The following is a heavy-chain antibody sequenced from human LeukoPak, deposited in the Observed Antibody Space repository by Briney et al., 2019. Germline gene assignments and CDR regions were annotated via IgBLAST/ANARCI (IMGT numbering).Heavy chain of an antibody. D-gene: IGHD3-3*01. CDR3: ARDPYYDFWSGYYTRYYMDV. CDR2: ISAYNGNT. V-gene: IGHV1-18*01. J-gene: IGHJ6*03. CDR1: GYTFTSYG. Sequence: GASVKVSCKASGYTFTSYGISWVRQAPGQGLEWMGWISAYNGNTNYAQKLQGRVTMTTDASTSTAYMELRSLRSDDTAVYYCARDPYYDFWSGYYTRYYMDVWGKGTTVTVSS.